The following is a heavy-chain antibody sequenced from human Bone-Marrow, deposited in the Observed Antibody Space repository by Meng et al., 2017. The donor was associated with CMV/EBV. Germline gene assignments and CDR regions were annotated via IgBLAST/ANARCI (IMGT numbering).Heavy chain of an antibody. CDR1: GFTFSSYW. D-gene: IGHD2-2*01. CDR3: ARDQLLSDLEHAPWFDP. J-gene: IGHJ5*02. Sequence: GGSLRLSCAASGFTFSSYWMSWVRQAPGKGLEWVSVIYSGGSTYYADSVKGRFTISRDNSKNTLYLQMNSLRSEDTAVYYCARDQLLSDLEHAPWFDPWGQGTLVTVSS. CDR2: IYSGGST. V-gene: IGHV3-53*05.